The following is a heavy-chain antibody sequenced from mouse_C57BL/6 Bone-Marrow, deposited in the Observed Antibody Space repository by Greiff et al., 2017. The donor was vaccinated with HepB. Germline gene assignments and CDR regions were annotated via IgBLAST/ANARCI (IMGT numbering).Heavy chain of an antibody. J-gene: IGHJ1*03. D-gene: IGHD2-3*01. Sequence: EVKVVESGGGLVQPGGSMKLSCVASGFTFSNYWMNWVRQSPEKGLEWVAQIRLKSDNYATHYAESVKGRFTISRDDSKSSVYLQMNNLRAEDTGIYYCIDGYRWYFDVWGTGTTVTVSS. CDR1: GFTFSNYW. CDR2: IRLKSDNYAT. V-gene: IGHV6-3*01. CDR3: IDGYRWYFDV.